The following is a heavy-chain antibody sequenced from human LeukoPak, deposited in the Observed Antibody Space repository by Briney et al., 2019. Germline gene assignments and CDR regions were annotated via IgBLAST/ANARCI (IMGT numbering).Heavy chain of an antibody. Sequence: GGSLRLSCAASGFTFSSYWMSWVRQAPGKGLEWVSGISWNSGSIGYADSVKGRFTISRDNAKNSLYLQMNSLRAEDTALYYCAKDGSIAAQTYYGMDVWGQGTTVTVSS. V-gene: IGHV3-9*01. CDR2: ISWNSGSI. CDR1: GFTFSSYW. D-gene: IGHD6-6*01. CDR3: AKDGSIAAQTYYGMDV. J-gene: IGHJ6*02.